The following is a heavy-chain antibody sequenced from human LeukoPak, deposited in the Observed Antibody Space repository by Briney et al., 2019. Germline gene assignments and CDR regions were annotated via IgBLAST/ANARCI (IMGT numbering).Heavy chain of an antibody. D-gene: IGHD3-22*01. CDR3: ARDILYDSSGYYLDY. CDR2: IYSGGST. V-gene: IGHV3-66*01. Sequence: GGSLRLSCAASEFSVGSNYMTWVRQAPGKGLEWVSLIYSGGSTYYADSVKGRFTISRDNSKNTLYLQMNSLRAEDTAVYYCARDILYDSSGYYLDYWGRGTLVTVSS. J-gene: IGHJ4*02. CDR1: EFSVGSNY.